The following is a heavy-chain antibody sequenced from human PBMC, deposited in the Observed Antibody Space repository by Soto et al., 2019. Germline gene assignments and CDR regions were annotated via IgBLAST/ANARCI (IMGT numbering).Heavy chain of an antibody. CDR1: GFTFSSYG. CDR3: ARGGTNSSGWYHYYGMDV. Sequence: GGSLRLSCAASGFTFSSYGMHWVRQAPGKGLEWVAVIWYDGSNKYYADSVKGRFTISRDNSKNTLYLQMNSLRAEDTAVYYCARGGTNSSGWYHYYGMDVWGQGTTVTVSS. D-gene: IGHD6-19*01. V-gene: IGHV3-33*01. J-gene: IGHJ6*02. CDR2: IWYDGSNK.